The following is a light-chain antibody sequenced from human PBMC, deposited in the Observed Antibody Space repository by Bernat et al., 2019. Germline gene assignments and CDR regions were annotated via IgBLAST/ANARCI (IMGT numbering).Light chain of an antibody. CDR2: KAS. Sequence: DIQMTQSPSTLSASVGDRVTITCRASQSISSWLAWYQQKPGKAPQLLFYKASSLESGVASRFSGSAPGTEFTLTVSSLQPDDFATYYCQQYNSYSLITFGQGTRLEIK. CDR3: QQYNSYSLIT. J-gene: IGKJ5*01. CDR1: QSISSW. V-gene: IGKV1-5*03.